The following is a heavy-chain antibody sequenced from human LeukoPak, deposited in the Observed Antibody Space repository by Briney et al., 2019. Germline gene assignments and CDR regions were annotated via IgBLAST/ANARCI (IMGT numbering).Heavy chain of an antibody. CDR2: INPSGGST. Sequence: VASVKVSCKASGGTFSSYAISWVRQAPGQGLEWMGIINPSGGSTSYAQKFQGRVTMTRDTSTSTVYMELSSLRSEDTAVYYCARDSNGRDYWGQGTLVTVSS. D-gene: IGHD2-8*01. CDR3: ARDSNGRDY. CDR1: GGTFSSYA. J-gene: IGHJ4*02. V-gene: IGHV1-46*01.